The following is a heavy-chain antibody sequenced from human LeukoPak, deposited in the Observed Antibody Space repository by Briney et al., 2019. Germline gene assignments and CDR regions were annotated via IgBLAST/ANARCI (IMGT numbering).Heavy chain of an antibody. V-gene: IGHV1-18*01. J-gene: IGHJ4*02. Sequence: ASVKVSFKASGYRFTSYGISWVRQAPGQGLEWMGWISAYNGNTNYAQKLQGRVTMTTDTSTSTAYMELRSLRSDDTAVYYCARGGDGGILTGLVFDYWGQGTLVTVSS. D-gene: IGHD3-9*01. CDR3: ARGGDGGILTGLVFDY. CDR1: GYRFTSYG. CDR2: ISAYNGNT.